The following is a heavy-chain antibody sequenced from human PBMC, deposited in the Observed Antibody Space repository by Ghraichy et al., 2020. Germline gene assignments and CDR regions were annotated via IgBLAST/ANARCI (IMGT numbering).Heavy chain of an antibody. D-gene: IGHD3-22*01. CDR3: ARDSSGYYRVSVY. CDR1: GGTFSSYA. Sequence: SVKVSCKASGGTFSSYAISWVRQAPGQGLEWMGRIIPIFGTANYAQKFQGRVTITADESTSTAYMELSSLRSEDTAVYYCARDSSGYYRVSVYWGQGTLVTVSS. J-gene: IGHJ4*02. V-gene: IGHV1-69*13. CDR2: IIPIFGTA.